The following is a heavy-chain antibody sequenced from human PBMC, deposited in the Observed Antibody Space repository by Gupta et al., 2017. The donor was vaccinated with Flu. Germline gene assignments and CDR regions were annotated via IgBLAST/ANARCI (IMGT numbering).Heavy chain of an antibody. CDR1: GSTFSNYA. CDR3: AKFLAGDFWNVPYSFDS. J-gene: IGHJ4*02. Sequence: EVQLLESGGGFIQPGGSLRLSCAASGSTFSNYAMTWVRQVPGKGLEWVSAISGGGGGTYYADSVKGRFTISRDNSKNTLYLEMKSLRVEDTAVYYCAKFLAGDFWNVPYSFDSWGQGILVTVSS. V-gene: IGHV3-23*01. D-gene: IGHD3-3*01. CDR2: ISGGGGGT.